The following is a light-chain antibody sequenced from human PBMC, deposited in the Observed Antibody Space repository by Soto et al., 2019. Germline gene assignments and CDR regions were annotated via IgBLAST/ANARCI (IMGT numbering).Light chain of an antibody. CDR2: AAS. V-gene: IGKV1-39*01. Sequence: IRMTQSPPSLSDSVGDRVIITSRSCQSISDWVAWYQQKPGKAPNLLIFAASNWQSGVPSRFSGSGSGTDFTLTIISLQRQDFATYHCQQRYSAPLTFGQGTKVDI. CDR1: QSISDW. J-gene: IGKJ1*01. CDR3: QQRYSAPLT.